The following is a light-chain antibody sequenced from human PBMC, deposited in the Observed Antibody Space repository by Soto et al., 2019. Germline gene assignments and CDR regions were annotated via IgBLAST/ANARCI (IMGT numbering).Light chain of an antibody. CDR2: GAS. V-gene: IGKV3-20*01. Sequence: EIVLTQSPGTLSLSPGERATLSCRASQSVSSSYLAWYQQKPGQAPRLLIYGASSTATSIPDRYNGSGSGPDFTLTISRLEPEDFEVYYRQQYGSSTGTFSQGTKVEI. J-gene: IGKJ1*01. CDR3: QQYGSSTGT. CDR1: QSVSSSY.